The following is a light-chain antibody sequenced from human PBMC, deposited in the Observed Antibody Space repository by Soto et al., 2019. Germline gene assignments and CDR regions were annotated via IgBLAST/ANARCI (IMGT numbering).Light chain of an antibody. CDR2: AAS. CDR1: QSISSSY. V-gene: IGKV3-20*01. CDR3: QQHGSSSYT. Sequence: EIVLTQSPGTLSLSPGERATLSCRASQSISSSYLAWYQQKPGQAPRLLIDAASSRATGIPDRFSGSGSGTDFTLTISRLEPEDFAVYYCQQHGSSSYTFGQGTQLEIK. J-gene: IGKJ2*01.